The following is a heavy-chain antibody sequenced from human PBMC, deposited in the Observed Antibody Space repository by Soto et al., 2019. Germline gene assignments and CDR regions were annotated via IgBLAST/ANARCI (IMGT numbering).Heavy chain of an antibody. V-gene: IGHV1-18*01. Sequence: TSVEVGCEACGDSLTSFDINWARQAPGQGLEWMRWISPYNGNTNYAQRLQGRVTMTTDTSTSTAYMEVRSLRSDDTAVYYCASAPNQYYFDYWGQGTPVTVSS. D-gene: IGHD2-2*01. CDR1: GDSLTSFD. J-gene: IGHJ4*02. CDR2: ISPYNGNT. CDR3: ASAPNQYYFDY.